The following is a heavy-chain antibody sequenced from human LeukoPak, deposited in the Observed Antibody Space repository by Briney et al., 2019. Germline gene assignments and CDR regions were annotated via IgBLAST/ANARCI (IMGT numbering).Heavy chain of an antibody. J-gene: IGHJ4*02. Sequence: GGSLRLSCAASGFTFSSYAMHWVRQAPGKGLEWVAVISYDGSNKYYADSVKGRFTISRDNSKNTLYLQMNSLRAEDTAVYYCARDIVATTVWGQGTLVTVSS. D-gene: IGHD5-12*01. CDR3: ARDIVATTV. CDR1: GFTFSSYA. V-gene: IGHV3-30-3*01. CDR2: ISYDGSNK.